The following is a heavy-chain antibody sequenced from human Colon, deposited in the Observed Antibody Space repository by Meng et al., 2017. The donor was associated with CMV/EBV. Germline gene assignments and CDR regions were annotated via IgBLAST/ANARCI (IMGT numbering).Heavy chain of an antibody. CDR1: GFSFSNYN. Sequence: GGSLRLSCETSGFSFSNYNMDWVRQAPGKGLEWVAAISFDGSNQIYADSVKGRFTISRDNSKNTLYLEVNSLTPEDTSVYYCAKGMRVVVVPAALDVWGQGTTVTVSS. D-gene: IGHD2-2*01. V-gene: IGHV3-30*18. CDR2: ISFDGSNQ. J-gene: IGHJ6*02. CDR3: AKGMRVVVVPAALDV.